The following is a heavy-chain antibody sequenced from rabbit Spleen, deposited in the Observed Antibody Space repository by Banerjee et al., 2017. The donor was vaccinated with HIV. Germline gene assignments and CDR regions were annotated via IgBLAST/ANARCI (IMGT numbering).Heavy chain of an antibody. CDR3: ARGYSSGYHNYVEAFNL. Sequence: QSLEESGGDLVKPGASLTLTCTASGVSFSSSSYMCWVRQAPGKGLEWIACIDAGNSGFTYLATWAKGRFTISKTSSPTVTLQMTRLTAADTATYFCARGYSSGYHNYVEAFNLWGPGTLVTVS. V-gene: IGHV1S40*01. J-gene: IGHJ4*01. D-gene: IGHD1-1*01. CDR2: IDAGNSGFT. CDR1: GVSFSSSSY.